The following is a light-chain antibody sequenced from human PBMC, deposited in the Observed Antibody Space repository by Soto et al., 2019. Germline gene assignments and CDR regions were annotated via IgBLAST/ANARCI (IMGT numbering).Light chain of an antibody. CDR3: QSYDSSLSDSV. Sequence: QSVLTQPPSVSGAPGQRVTISCTGSSSNIGAGYDVHWYQQLPGTAPKLLIYGNSNRPSGVPDRFSGSKSGTSAPLAITGLQAEDEADYYCQSYDSSLSDSVFGGGTKVTVL. CDR2: GNS. V-gene: IGLV1-40*01. J-gene: IGLJ3*02. CDR1: SSNIGAGYD.